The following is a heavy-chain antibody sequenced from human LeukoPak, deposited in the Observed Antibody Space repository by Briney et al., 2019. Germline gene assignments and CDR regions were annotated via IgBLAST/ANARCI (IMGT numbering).Heavy chain of an antibody. CDR2: IYYSGGT. J-gene: IGHJ6*03. Sequence: PSETLSLTCTVSGGSISSGDYYWSWIRQPPAKGVEWIGYIYYSGGTYYNPSLKSRVTISVDTSKNQFSLKLSSVTAADTAVYYCARAPGYYYYYYMDVWGKGTTVTVSS. V-gene: IGHV4-30-4*08. CDR1: GGSISSGDYY. CDR3: ARAPGYYYYYYMDV.